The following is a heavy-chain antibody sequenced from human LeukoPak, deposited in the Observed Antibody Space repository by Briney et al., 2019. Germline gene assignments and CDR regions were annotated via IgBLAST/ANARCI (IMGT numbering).Heavy chain of an antibody. V-gene: IGHV3-74*01. CDR1: GFTFSSYW. CDR2: IASDGSST. Sequence: GESLRLSCAASGFTFSSYWMNWVRQAPGKGLVWVSRIASDGSSTTYADSVKGRFSISRDNAKNTLYLQMNSLRVEDTAVYYCARGRPHGNDYWGQGTLVTVSS. CDR3: ARGRPHGNDY. D-gene: IGHD4-23*01. J-gene: IGHJ4*02.